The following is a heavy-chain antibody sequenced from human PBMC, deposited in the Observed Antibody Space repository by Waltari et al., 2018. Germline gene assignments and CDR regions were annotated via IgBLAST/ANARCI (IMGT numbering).Heavy chain of an antibody. CDR1: GYIFTGYS. J-gene: IGHJ4*02. CDR3: ARGALGRVYYEYYFDS. Sequence: QVQLVQSGAEVKKPGASVKVSCKTSGYIFTGYSITWVRQAPGQGLECMGWISGYNGNTKNEQNFQDRVTMTIDPSTTTAYMGLRSLRSDDTAVYYCARGALGRVYYEYYFDSWGQGTLVTVSS. CDR2: ISGYNGNT. D-gene: IGHD3-3*01. V-gene: IGHV1-18*01.